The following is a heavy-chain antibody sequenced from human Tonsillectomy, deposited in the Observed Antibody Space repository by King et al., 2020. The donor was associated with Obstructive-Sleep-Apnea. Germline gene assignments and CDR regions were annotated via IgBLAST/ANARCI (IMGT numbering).Heavy chain of an antibody. CDR3: VRSGIYYSFES. CDR1: GFTFNYYW. Sequence: VQLVESGGDLVQPGGSVRLSCAASGFTFNYYWMGWVRQAPGKGPEWVASIKPDGTQKYYLDSAMGRFTISRDNDGNSLSLQVIRMRGEDTALYYCVRSGIYYSFESWGRGTLVTVSS. V-gene: IGHV3-7*03. J-gene: IGHJ4*02. D-gene: IGHD3-10*01. CDR2: IKPDGTQK.